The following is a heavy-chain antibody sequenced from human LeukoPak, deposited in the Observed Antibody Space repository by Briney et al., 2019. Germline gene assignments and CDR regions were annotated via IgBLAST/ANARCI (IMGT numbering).Heavy chain of an antibody. CDR1: GYTFIKSY. J-gene: IGHJ3*02. CDR3: ARIRDGYNDAYDI. D-gene: IGHD5-24*01. V-gene: IGHV1-46*01. Sequence: GASVKVSCKASGYTFIKSYIHWVRQAPGQRLEWMGLINPGGDNTDYAQNFQGRLTMTSDTSARTVYMELSSLRSEDTAVYYCARIRDGYNDAYDIWGQGTVVTVPS. CDR2: INPGGDNT.